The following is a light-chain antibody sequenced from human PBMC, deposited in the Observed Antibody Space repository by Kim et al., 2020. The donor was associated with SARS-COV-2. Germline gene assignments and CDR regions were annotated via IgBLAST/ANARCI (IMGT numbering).Light chain of an antibody. V-gene: IGLV2-8*01. Sequence: QSVTISCTGTSSDVGGYNYVSWYQQRPGKAPKLMIYEVNKRPSGVPDRFSGSRSGNTASLTVSGLQAEDEADYYCSSYVRSNNYVFGTGTKVTVL. CDR2: EVN. CDR1: SSDVGGYNY. CDR3: SSYVRSNNYV. J-gene: IGLJ1*01.